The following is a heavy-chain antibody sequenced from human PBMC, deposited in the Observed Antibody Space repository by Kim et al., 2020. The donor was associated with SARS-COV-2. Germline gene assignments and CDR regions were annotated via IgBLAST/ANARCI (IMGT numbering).Heavy chain of an antibody. CDR1: GGSFSGYY. Sequence: SETLSLTCAVYGGSFSGYYWSWIRQPPGKGLEWIGEINHSGSTNYNPSLKSRVTISVDTSKNQFSLKLSSVTAADTAVYYCARGFPGYGSGSYYKKYYYYYGMDVWGQGTTVTVSS. CDR2: INHSGST. CDR3: ARGFPGYGSGSYYKKYYYYYGMDV. V-gene: IGHV4-34*01. J-gene: IGHJ6*02. D-gene: IGHD3-10*01.